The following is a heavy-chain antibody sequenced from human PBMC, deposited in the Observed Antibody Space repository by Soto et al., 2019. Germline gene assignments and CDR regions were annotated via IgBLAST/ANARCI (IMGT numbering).Heavy chain of an antibody. D-gene: IGHD5-18*01. CDR1: GYTFTSYG. CDR2: INAYNGNT. Sequence: QAQLVQSGAEVKKPGASVKVSCKASGYTFTSYGISWVRQAPGQGLEWMGWINAYNGNTNYAQKLGGRVTVTTDTSPRTAYMELRSLRSDDTAVYYCARDVGYGLIDYWGQGTLVTVSS. J-gene: IGHJ4*02. V-gene: IGHV1-18*01. CDR3: ARDVGYGLIDY.